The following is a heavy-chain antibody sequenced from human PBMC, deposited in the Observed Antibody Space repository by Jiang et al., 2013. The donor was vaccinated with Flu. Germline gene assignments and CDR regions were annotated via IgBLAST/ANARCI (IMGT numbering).Heavy chain of an antibody. CDR2: ISYDGSNK. V-gene: IGHV3-30*18. J-gene: IGHJ6*03. CDR3: AKEGIVVVPAAQYYYYYMDV. Sequence: VISYDGSNKYYADSVKGRFTISRDNSKNTLYLQMNSLRAEDTAVYYCAKEGIVVVPAAQYYYYYMDVWGKGTTVTVSS. D-gene: IGHD2-2*01.